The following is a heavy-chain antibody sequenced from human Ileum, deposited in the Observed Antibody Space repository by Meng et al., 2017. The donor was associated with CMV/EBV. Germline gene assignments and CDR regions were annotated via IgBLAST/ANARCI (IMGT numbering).Heavy chain of an antibody. J-gene: IGHJ6*02. CDR2: IYWSSIVT. CDR3: ARDFASSSLYYYYGMDV. D-gene: IGHD6-6*01. CDR1: GPSFIDSA. V-gene: IGHV3-NL1*01. Sequence: GESLKISCVDSGPSFIDSAMHWVRQVPGKGLEWVSGIYWSSIVTDYADSVKGRFTISRDNSKNTLYLQMNSLRAEDTAVYYCARDFASSSLYYYYGMDVWGQGTTVTVSS.